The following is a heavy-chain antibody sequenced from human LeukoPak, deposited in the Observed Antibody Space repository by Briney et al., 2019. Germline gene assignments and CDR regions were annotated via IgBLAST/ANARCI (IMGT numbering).Heavy chain of an antibody. CDR1: GFTFTSFA. D-gene: IGHD6-19*01. V-gene: IGHV3-23*01. CDR3: AKDRGIAVAGTDFDY. J-gene: IGHJ4*02. Sequence: GGSLRLSCAASGFTFTSFAMSWVRPAPGKGLEWVSAISTTGGTTYYADSVKGRFTISRDNSKNTLYLQVNSLRAEDTAVYYCAKDRGIAVAGTDFDYWGQGTLVTVSS. CDR2: ISTTGGTT.